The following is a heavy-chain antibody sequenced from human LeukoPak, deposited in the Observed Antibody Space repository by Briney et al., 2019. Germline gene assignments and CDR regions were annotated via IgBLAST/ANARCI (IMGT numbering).Heavy chain of an antibody. Sequence: SVKVSCKASGGTFSSYAISWVRQAPGQGLEWMGRIIPILGIANYAQKFQGRVTITAVKSTSTAYMELSSLRSEDTAVYYCARTLQSRGMDVWGQGTTVTVSS. V-gene: IGHV1-69*04. CDR3: ARTLQSRGMDV. J-gene: IGHJ6*02. D-gene: IGHD4-11*01. CDR1: GGTFSSYA. CDR2: IIPILGIA.